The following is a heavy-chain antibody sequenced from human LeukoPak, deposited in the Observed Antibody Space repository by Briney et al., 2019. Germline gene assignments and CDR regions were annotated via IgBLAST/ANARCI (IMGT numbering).Heavy chain of an antibody. D-gene: IGHD6-19*01. CDR3: AKDNKDSSGWYIFLDY. J-gene: IGHJ4*02. CDR1: GFTFSSYA. V-gene: IGHV3-23*01. Sequence: GGSLRLSCAASGFTFSSYAMSWVRQAPGKGLEWVSAISGSGGSTYYADSVKGRFTISRDNSKNTLYLQMNSLRAEDTAVYYCAKDNKDSSGWYIFLDYWGQGTLVTVSS. CDR2: ISGSGGST.